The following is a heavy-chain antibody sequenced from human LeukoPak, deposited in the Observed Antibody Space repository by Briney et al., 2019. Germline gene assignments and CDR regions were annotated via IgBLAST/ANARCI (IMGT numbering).Heavy chain of an antibody. CDR3: ARDIIDFWSGLNWFDP. Sequence: SETLSLTCTVSGGSLSSYYGSWIRQPAGKGLEWIGRIYTSGSTNYNPSLKSRVTMSVDTSKNQFSLKLSSVTAADTAVYYCARDIIDFWSGLNWFDPWGQGTLVTVSS. CDR1: GGSLSSYY. V-gene: IGHV4-4*07. J-gene: IGHJ5*02. CDR2: IYTSGST. D-gene: IGHD3-3*01.